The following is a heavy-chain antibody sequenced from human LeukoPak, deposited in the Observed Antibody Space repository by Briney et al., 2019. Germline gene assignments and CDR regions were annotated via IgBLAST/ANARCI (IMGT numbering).Heavy chain of an antibody. CDR3: ARDGALVGATTIHDY. D-gene: IGHD1-26*01. Sequence: GGSLRLSCAASGFTFSSYSMNWVRRAPGKGLEWVSSISSSSSYIYYADSVKGRFTISRDNAKNSLYLQMNSLRAEDTAVYYCARDGALVGATTIHDYWGQGTLVTVSS. CDR2: ISSSSSYI. J-gene: IGHJ4*02. CDR1: GFTFSSYS. V-gene: IGHV3-21*01.